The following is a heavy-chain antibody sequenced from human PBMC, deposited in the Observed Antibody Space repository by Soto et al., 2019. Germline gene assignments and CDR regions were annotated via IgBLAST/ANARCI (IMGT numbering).Heavy chain of an antibody. CDR3: ARGSYGDYLDY. V-gene: IGHV1-3*01. CDR1: GNTFTSYA. Sequence: QVQLVQSGAEVKKPGASVKVSCKASGNTFTSYAIHWVRQAPGQRLEWMGWINAGNGNTKYSQKFQGRVTITRHTSASTDYMELSRLRSEDTAVYFCARGSYGDYLDYWGQGTLVTVSS. J-gene: IGHJ4*02. D-gene: IGHD4-17*01. CDR2: INAGNGNT.